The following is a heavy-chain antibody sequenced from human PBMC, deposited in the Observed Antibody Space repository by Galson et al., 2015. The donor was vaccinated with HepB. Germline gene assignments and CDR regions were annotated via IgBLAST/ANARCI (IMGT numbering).Heavy chain of an antibody. CDR1: GDSVSSNSAA. V-gene: IGHV6-1*01. CDR3: ARADTAMGHYYYYYYMDV. J-gene: IGHJ6*03. D-gene: IGHD5-18*01. CDR2: TYYRSKWYN. Sequence: CAITGDSVSSNSAAWNWFRQSPSRGLEWLGRTYYRSKWYNDYAVSVKSRITINPDTSKNQFSLQLNSVTPEDTAVYYCARADTAMGHYYYYYYMDVWGKGTTVTVSS.